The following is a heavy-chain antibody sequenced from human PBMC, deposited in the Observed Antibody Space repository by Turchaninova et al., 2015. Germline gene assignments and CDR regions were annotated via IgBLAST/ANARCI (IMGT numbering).Heavy chain of an antibody. CDR3: ARPIYDSSGFDY. D-gene: IGHD3-22*01. J-gene: IGHJ4*02. V-gene: IGHV5-51*01. CDR2: IYPGDSDT. Sequence: EVQLVQSGAEVKNLGELLKSSCKGSGYMFTSDWIGWGRQMPGKGLEWMGIIYPGDSDTRYSPSFQGQVTISADKSISTAYLQWSSLKASDTAMYYCARPIYDSSGFDYWGQGTLVTVSS. CDR1: GYMFTSDW.